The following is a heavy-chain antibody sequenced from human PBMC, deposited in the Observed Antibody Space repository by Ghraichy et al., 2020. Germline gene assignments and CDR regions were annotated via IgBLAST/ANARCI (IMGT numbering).Heavy chain of an antibody. J-gene: IGHJ4*02. V-gene: IGHV3-48*02. CDR1: GFTFSTYS. Sequence: GSLNISCAASGFTFSTYSMRWVRQAPGKGLEWISSISGSSSTIQYADSVKGRFTISRDNAKNSLYLQMNSLRDEDTGVYYCATNAETGYWGQGTLVSVSA. D-gene: IGHD1-14*01. CDR3: ATNAETGY. CDR2: ISGSSSTI.